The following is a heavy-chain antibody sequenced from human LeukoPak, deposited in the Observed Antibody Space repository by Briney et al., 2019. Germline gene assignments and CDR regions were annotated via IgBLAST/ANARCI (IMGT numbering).Heavy chain of an antibody. Sequence: ASVKVSCKASGYTFTGYYMHWVRQAPGQGLEWMGWINPDTGATRWPQKFQGRVTMTRDASISIAYMEVSSLRFVDTAVYYCARDGAVPGSYNWFDLWGQGTLVTVSS. CDR2: INPDTGAT. CDR1: GYTFTGYY. D-gene: IGHD6-19*01. CDR3: ARDGAVPGSYNWFDL. V-gene: IGHV1-2*02. J-gene: IGHJ5*02.